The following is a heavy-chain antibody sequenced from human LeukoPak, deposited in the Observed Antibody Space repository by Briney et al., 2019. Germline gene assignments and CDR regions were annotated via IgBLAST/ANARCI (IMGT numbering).Heavy chain of an antibody. CDR1: GFTFSSYA. D-gene: IGHD1-26*01. CDR3: AKDKIVGDGRWDFDH. V-gene: IGHV3-23*01. Sequence: GGSLRLSCAASGFTFSSYAMSWVRQAPGKGLEWVSGIVGSSGNTYYADSVKGRFTISRDISKSTLYLQMNSLRVEDTAQYYCAKDKIVGDGRWDFDHWGRGTLVTVSS. CDR2: IVGSSGNT. J-gene: IGHJ5*02.